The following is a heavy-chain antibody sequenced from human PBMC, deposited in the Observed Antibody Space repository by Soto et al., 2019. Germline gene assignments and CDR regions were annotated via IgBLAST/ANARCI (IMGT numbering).Heavy chain of an antibody. V-gene: IGHV4-4*02. CDR3: ARDAHIVVVPTALGAMDV. Sequence: QVQLQESGPGLVKPSETLSLTCAVYGGSISSNKWWSWVRQPPGKGLEWIGEIFHSGSTNYNPSLKRRVTISLDKSKNQFSLKLTSVTAADSAVYYCARDAHIVVVPTALGAMDVWGQGTTVTVSS. CDR1: GGSISSNKW. D-gene: IGHD2-2*01. CDR2: IFHSGST. J-gene: IGHJ6*02.